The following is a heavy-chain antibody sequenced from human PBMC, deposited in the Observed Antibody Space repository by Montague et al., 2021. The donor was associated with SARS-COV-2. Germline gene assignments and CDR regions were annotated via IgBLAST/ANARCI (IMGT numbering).Heavy chain of an antibody. V-gene: IGHV4-34*01. CDR1: GGSFSGYY. CDR3: ARRQLGYCDGVGCPLDAFDM. J-gene: IGHJ3*02. D-gene: IGHD2-15*01. Sequence: SETPSLTCAVYGGSFSGYYWSWIRQPPGMGLEWIGGITDGGNTDYNPSLKSRVTLSVDTSKRHFSLTLTSLTAVDTSVYYCARRQLGYCDGVGCPLDAFDMWGQGTTVTVSS. CDR2: ITDGGNT.